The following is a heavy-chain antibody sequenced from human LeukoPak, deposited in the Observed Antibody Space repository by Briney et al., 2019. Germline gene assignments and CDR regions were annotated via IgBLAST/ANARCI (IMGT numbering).Heavy chain of an antibody. D-gene: IGHD5-24*01. J-gene: IGHJ5*01. CDR1: GGSISSYY. CDR3: ARGDGFNYDS. CDR2: IYYSGST. Sequence: SETLSLTCTVSGGSISSYYWSWIRQPPGKGLEWIGYIYYSGSTNYNPSLKSRVTISVDTSKNQFSLKLSSVTAGDTAMYYCARGDGFNYDSWGQGFLVTVSS. V-gene: IGHV4-59*08.